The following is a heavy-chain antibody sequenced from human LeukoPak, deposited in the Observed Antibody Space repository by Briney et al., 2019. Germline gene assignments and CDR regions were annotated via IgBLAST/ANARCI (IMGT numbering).Heavy chain of an antibody. CDR1: GGSISSSSYY. Sequence: SETLSLTCTVSGGSISSSSYYWGWIRQPPGKGLEWIGSIYYSGSTYYNPSLKRRVTISVDTSKNQFSLKLTSVTAPDTAVYYCARGVQWEPPIGWGQGTMVTVSS. D-gene: IGHD1-26*01. J-gene: IGHJ3*01. V-gene: IGHV4-39*07. CDR2: IYYSGST. CDR3: ARGVQWEPPIG.